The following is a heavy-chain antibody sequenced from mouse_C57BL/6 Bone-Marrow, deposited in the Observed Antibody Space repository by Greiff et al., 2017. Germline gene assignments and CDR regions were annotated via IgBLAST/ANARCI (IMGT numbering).Heavy chain of an antibody. J-gene: IGHJ3*01. CDR2: IWSGGST. CDR1: GFSLTSYG. D-gene: IGHD2-5*01. Sequence: VQLQQSGPGLVQPSQSLSITCTVSGFSLTSYGVHWVRQSPGKGLEWLGVIWSGGSTDYNAAFISRLSLSKDNSKSQVFFKMNSLQADDTAIYYCATFIVTTEWFAYWGQGTLVTVSA. V-gene: IGHV2-2*01. CDR3: ATFIVTTEWFAY.